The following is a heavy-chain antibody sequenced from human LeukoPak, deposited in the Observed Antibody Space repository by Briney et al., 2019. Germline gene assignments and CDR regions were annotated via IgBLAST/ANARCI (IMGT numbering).Heavy chain of an antibody. CDR1: GYSISSGYY. CDR3: ATFDESSGSGY. Sequence: SETLSLTCTVSGYSISSGYYWGWIRQPPGKGLEWIGSIYHSGSTYYNPSLKSRVTISVDTSKNQFSLKLRSVTAADTAVYYCATFDESSGSGYWGQGTLVTVSS. V-gene: IGHV4-38-2*02. D-gene: IGHD3-22*01. CDR2: IYHSGST. J-gene: IGHJ4*02.